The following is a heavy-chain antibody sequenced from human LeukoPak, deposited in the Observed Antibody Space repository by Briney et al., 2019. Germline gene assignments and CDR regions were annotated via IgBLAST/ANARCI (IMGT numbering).Heavy chain of an antibody. V-gene: IGHV3-30-3*01. Sequence: PGGPLRLSCAPSGLPYSRYPVHGAPDAPDEGVEGGEVISYDGSNKYYAHYVKSRFTFSRDKYKNTLYLQMNSLRAADAAVYYRASGDSGSYFDYWGQGTLVTVSS. CDR3: ASGDSGSYFDY. D-gene: IGHD1-26*01. J-gene: IGHJ4*02. CDR1: GLPYSRYP. CDR2: ISYDGSNK.